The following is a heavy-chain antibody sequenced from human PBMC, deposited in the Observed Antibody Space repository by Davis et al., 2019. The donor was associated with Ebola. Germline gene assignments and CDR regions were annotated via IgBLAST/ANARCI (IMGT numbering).Heavy chain of an antibody. Sequence: PGGSLRLSCAASEFTFSTYSMNRVRQAPGKGLEWVSSISSSSSYIYYADSVKGRFTISRDNAKNSLYLQMNSLRAEDTAVYYCARGELAPRPGYYYGMDVWGQGTTVTVSS. CDR3: ARGELAPRPGYYYGMDV. CDR1: EFTFSTYS. J-gene: IGHJ6*02. D-gene: IGHD6-6*01. CDR2: ISSSSSYI. V-gene: IGHV3-21*01.